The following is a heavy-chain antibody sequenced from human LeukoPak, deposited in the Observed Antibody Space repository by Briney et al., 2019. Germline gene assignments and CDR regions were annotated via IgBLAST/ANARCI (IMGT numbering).Heavy chain of an antibody. CDR1: GFTFSSYS. CDR2: ISSSSSYI. Sequence: GGSLRLSCAASGFTFSSYSMNWVRQAPGKGLEWVSSISSSSSYIYYADSVKGRFTISRDNAKNSLYLQMNSLRAEDTAVYYCARVDRWELLRRRAVVRVREFDYWGQGTLVTVSS. V-gene: IGHV3-21*01. J-gene: IGHJ4*02. D-gene: IGHD1-26*01. CDR3: ARVDRWELLRRRAVVRVREFDY.